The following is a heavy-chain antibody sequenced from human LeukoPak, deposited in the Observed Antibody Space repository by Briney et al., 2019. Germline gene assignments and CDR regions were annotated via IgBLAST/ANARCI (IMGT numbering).Heavy chain of an antibody. CDR2: INPSGGST. CDR1: VYTFTSYY. D-gene: IGHD2-21*02. CDR3: ATAICGGDCYYDY. J-gene: IGHJ4*02. V-gene: IGHV1-46*01. Sequence: ASVKVSCKASVYTFTSYYMHWVRQAPGQGLEWMGIINPSGGSTSYAQKFQGRVTMTRDTSTSTVYMELSSLRSEDTAVYYCATAICGGDCYYDYWGQGTLATVSS.